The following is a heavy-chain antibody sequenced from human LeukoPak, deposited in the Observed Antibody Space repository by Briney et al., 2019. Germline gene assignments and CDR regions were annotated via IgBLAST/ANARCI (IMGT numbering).Heavy chain of an antibody. CDR3: MKDGGADSYGKYHFDY. V-gene: IGHV3-23*01. CDR1: GFTFSSSA. J-gene: IGHJ4*02. Sequence: QPGGSLRLSCAAAGFTFSSSAMNWVRQAPGKGLEWVSAISVSGGTTYYADSVKGRFTISRDNSKNTLFLQMNSLRAEDTAVYYCMKDGGADSYGKYHFDYWGQGTLVTVSS. CDR2: ISVSGGTT. D-gene: IGHD5-18*01.